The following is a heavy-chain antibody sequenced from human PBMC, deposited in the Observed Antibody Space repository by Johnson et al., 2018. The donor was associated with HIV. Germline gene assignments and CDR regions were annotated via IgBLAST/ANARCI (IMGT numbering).Heavy chain of an antibody. V-gene: IGHV3-30*04. CDR2: ISYDGTYK. Sequence: QMQLVESGGGMVQPGRSLRLSCAASGFTFTTYALHWVRRAPGKGLECVAVISYDGTYKYYADSVKGRFTISRDNSGNTLYLEMNSLRAEDTAVYYCVRVRGHSGYDIDDDAF. J-gene: IGHJ3*01. CDR1: GFTFTTYA. D-gene: IGHD5-12*01. CDR3: VRVRGHSGYDIDDDAF.